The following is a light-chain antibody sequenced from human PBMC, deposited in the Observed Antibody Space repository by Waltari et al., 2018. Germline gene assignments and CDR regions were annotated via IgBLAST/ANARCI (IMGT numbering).Light chain of an antibody. CDR1: SSDVGGYNY. J-gene: IGLJ2*01. Sequence: QSALTQPRSVSGSPGQSVTISCTGTSSDVGGYNYVSWYPQNPGKAPELKSYDVRKRPSGVPDRFSGSKSVNTAALTVSVLQAEDDADYYCCSYAGIYTPVVFGGGTKLTVL. CDR3: CSYAGIYTPVV. V-gene: IGLV2-11*01. CDR2: DVR.